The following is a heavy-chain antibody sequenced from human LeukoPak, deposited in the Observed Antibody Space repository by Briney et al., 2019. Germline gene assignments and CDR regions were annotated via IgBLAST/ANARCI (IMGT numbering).Heavy chain of an antibody. Sequence: GASVKVSCKASGYTFTGYYMHWVRQAPGQGLEWMGWINPNSGGTNYAQKFQGRVTMTRDTSISTAYMELSRLRSDDTAVYYRASPASGGSPTFDYRGQGTLVTVSS. D-gene: IGHD2-15*01. V-gene: IGHV1-2*02. J-gene: IGHJ4*02. CDR2: INPNSGGT. CDR1: GYTFTGYY. CDR3: ASPASGGSPTFDY.